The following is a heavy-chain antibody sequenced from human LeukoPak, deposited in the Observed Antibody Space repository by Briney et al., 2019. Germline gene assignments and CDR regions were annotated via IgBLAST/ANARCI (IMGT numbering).Heavy chain of an antibody. D-gene: IGHD3-22*01. Sequence: SETLSLTCTVSGGSISSSSYYWGWIRQPPGKGLEWIGSIYYSGSTYYNPSLKSRVTMSVDTSKNQFSLKLSSVTAADTAVYYCARDTASASYYYDSSGYYLEHNWFDPWGQGTLVTVSS. CDR3: ARDTASASYYYDSSGYYLEHNWFDP. CDR2: IYYSGST. V-gene: IGHV4-39*07. CDR1: GGSISSSSYY. J-gene: IGHJ5*02.